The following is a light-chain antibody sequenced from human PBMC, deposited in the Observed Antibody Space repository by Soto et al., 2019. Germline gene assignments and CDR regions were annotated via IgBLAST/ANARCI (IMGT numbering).Light chain of an antibody. CDR2: GAS. Sequence: SPIPVTLSPGDGATLSCRASQSVRNNLAWYQQKPGQAPRLLIYGASTRATGIPARFSGSGSGTDFTLTINSLQSEDFAVYYCQQDNTWPRTFGQGTKVDIK. V-gene: IGKV3-15*01. CDR1: QSVRNN. J-gene: IGKJ1*01. CDR3: QQDNTWPRT.